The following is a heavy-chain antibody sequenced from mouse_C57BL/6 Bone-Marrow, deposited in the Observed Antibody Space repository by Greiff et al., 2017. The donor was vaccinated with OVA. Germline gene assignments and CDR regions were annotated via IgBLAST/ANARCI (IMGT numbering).Heavy chain of an antibody. CDR1: GFTFSSYG. D-gene: IGHD1-1*01. V-gene: IGHV5-6*01. CDR3: ARHGDYGSFFDY. CDR2: ISSGGSYT. J-gene: IGHJ2*01. Sequence: EVKLVESGGDLVKPGGSLKLSCAASGFTFSSYGMSWVRQTPDKRLEWVATISSGGSYTYYPDSVKGRFTISRDNAKNTLYLQMSSLKSEDTARYYCARHGDYGSFFDYWGQGTTLTVSS.